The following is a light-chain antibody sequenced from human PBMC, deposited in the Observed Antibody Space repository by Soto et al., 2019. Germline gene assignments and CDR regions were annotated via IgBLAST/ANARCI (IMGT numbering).Light chain of an antibody. Sequence: EIVMTQSPATLSVSPVERATLSCMASQTVSSNLAWYQQKPGQAPRLLIYGASSRATGIPDRFSGSGSGTDFTLTISRLEPEDFAVYYCQQYGSSRLAFGGGTKVDIK. J-gene: IGKJ4*01. V-gene: IGKV3-20*01. CDR1: QTVSSN. CDR3: QQYGSSRLA. CDR2: GAS.